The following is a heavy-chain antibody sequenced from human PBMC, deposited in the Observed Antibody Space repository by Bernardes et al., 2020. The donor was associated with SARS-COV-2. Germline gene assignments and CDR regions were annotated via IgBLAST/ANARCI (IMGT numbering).Heavy chain of an antibody. Sequence: GGSLRLSCAGSGFDFSDYWMAWVRQAPGKGLEWVANIKRDGSETYYVDSVKGRFTISRDNAKNLVFLQMNSLRAEDTAIFYCARSAGMDVWCKGTMVTVSS. CDR3: ARSAGMDV. V-gene: IGHV3-7*03. CDR1: GFDFSDYW. J-gene: IGHJ6*04. CDR2: IKRDGSET.